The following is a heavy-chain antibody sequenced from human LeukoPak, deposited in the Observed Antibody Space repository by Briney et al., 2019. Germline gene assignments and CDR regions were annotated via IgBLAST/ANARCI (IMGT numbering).Heavy chain of an antibody. V-gene: IGHV3-33*01. D-gene: IGHD2-2*01. J-gene: IGHJ6*04. CDR3: ARAYCSSTRCWGYYYGMDV. CDR2: IWHDGTYK. Sequence: GGSLRLSCAASGFRFRYSAMHWVRQAPGKGLEWVSVIWHDGTYKYYVDSVKGRFTISRDDSKNTLYLQMNSLRAEDTAVYYCARAYCSSTRCWGYYYGMDVWGEGTTVTVSS. CDR1: GFRFRYSA.